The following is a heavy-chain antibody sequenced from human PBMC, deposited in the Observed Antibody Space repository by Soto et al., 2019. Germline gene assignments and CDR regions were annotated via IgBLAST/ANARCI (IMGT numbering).Heavy chain of an antibody. CDR1: GFTFTSSA. D-gene: IGHD4-4*01. CDR2: IVVGSGNT. CDR3: ARSSVIGGSYYNGMDV. J-gene: IGHJ6*02. Sequence: GASVKVSCKASGFTFTSSAMQWVRQARGQRLEWIGWIVVGSGNTNYAQKFQERVTITRDMSTSTAYMELSSLRSEDTAFYYCARSSVIGGSYYNGMDVWGQGTTVTVSS. V-gene: IGHV1-58*02.